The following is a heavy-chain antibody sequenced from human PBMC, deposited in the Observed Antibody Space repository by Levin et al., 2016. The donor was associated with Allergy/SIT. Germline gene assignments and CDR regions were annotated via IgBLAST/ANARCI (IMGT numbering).Heavy chain of an antibody. CDR3: TKRMLGNGWTFFQH. Sequence: GESLKISCAASGFTFNIYSMSWVRQAPGKGLEWVSVISDKSDTIFYADSVKGRFTISRDNSKNTVYLQMTNLRAEDTAVYYCTKRMLGNGWTFFQHWGQGTLVTVSS. CDR2: ISDKSDTI. D-gene: IGHD6-19*01. J-gene: IGHJ1*01. CDR1: GFTFNIYS. V-gene: IGHV3-23*01.